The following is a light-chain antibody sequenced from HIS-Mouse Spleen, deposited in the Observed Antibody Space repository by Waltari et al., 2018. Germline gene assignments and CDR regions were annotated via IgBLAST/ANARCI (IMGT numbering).Light chain of an antibody. Sequence: QSALTQPASVSGSPGQSITISCPGTSRCVGSYNLCPWDQQPPGKAPKLMIYEGSKRPSGVSNRFSGSKSGNTASLTISGLQAEDEADYYCCSYAGSSTWVFGGGTKLTVL. J-gene: IGLJ3*02. CDR1: SRCVGSYNL. V-gene: IGLV2-23*01. CDR2: EGS. CDR3: CSYAGSSTWV.